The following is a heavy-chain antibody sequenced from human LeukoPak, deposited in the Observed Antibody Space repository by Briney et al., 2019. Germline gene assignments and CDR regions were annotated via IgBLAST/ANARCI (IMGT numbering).Heavy chain of an antibody. D-gene: IGHD2-2*01. CDR2: IYTSGST. CDR1: GSISGYY. CDR3: ARQKCTSASCLTKNAFDI. J-gene: IGHJ3*02. Sequence: SETLSLTCTVSGSISGYYWSWIRQPPGKGLEWIGYIYTSGSTNYNPSLESRVTIPVDTSKNQFSLDLSSVTAADTAVYYCARQKCTSASCLTKNAFDIWGQGTMVTVSS. V-gene: IGHV4-4*09.